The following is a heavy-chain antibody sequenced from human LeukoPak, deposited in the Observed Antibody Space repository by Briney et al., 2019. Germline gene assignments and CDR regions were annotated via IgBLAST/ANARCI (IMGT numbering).Heavy chain of an antibody. CDR3: ATDLPYYYDSSGSP. J-gene: IGHJ5*02. V-gene: IGHV1-24*01. CDR2: FDPEDGET. Sequence: ASVKVSCKVSGYTLTELSMYWVRQAPGKGLEWMGGFDPEDGETIYAQKFQGRVTMTEDTSTDTAYMELSSLRSEDTAMYYCATDLPYYYDSSGSPWGQGTLLTVSS. D-gene: IGHD3-22*01. CDR1: GYTLTELS.